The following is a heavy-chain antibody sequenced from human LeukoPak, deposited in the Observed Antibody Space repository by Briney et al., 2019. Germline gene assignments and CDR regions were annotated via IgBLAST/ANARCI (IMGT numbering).Heavy chain of an antibody. J-gene: IGHJ4*02. Sequence: SETLSLTCGVSGGSISNSNWWSWVRQPPGKGLEWIGEIYHSGSTNCNPSLKSRVTISVDKSKNQFSLKLTSVTAADTAVYYCARDRNYYGSGNYYRYFDFWGQGTLVTVSS. V-gene: IGHV4-4*02. D-gene: IGHD3-10*01. CDR2: IYHSGST. CDR3: ARDRNYYGSGNYYRYFDF. CDR1: GGSISNSNW.